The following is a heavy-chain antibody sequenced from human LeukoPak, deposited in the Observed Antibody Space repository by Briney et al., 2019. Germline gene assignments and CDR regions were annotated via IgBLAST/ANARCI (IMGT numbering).Heavy chain of an antibody. D-gene: IGHD2-2*01. J-gene: IGHJ5*02. CDR1: GFTVSNNW. CDR2: IFSGGDT. CDR3: ARDPSAVTANTYA. V-gene: IGHV3-66*01. Sequence: GGSLRLSCAASGFTVSNNWMNWVRQAPGKGLEWVSLIFSGGDTQYADSVKDRFTISRDASKNTLYLQMSNLRAEDTAVYYCARDPSAVTANTYAWGQGTLVTVSS.